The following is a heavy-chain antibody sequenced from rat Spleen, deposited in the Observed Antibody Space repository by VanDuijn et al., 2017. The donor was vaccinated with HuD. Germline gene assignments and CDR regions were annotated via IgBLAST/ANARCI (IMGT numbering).Heavy chain of an antibody. CDR2: IIYDGSNT. J-gene: IGHJ2*01. V-gene: IGHV5-25*01. D-gene: IGHD1-11*01. CDR1: GLSFSNYD. CDR3: ARHGSSNYGWYFDY. Sequence: EVQLVESGGGLVQPGRSMKLSCAASGLSFSNYDMAWVRQAPTKGLEWVAAIIYDGSNTFYRDSVKGRFTISRDNAKSTLYLQMDSLRSEDTATYYCARHGSSNYGWYFDYWGHGVRVTVSS.